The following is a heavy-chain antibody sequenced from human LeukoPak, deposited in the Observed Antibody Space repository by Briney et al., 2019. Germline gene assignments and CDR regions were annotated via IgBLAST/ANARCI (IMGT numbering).Heavy chain of an antibody. CDR2: INPHSGGT. CDR1: GYTFTGYY. V-gene: IGHV1-2*02. Sequence: GAAVKVSCKASGYTFTGYYIHWVRQAPGQGLEWMGWINPHSGGTNYAQKFQGGVIMTRDTSITTAYMELSRLRSDDTAVYYCARSRLNYYGSGSPFDYWGQGTLVTVSS. J-gene: IGHJ4*02. D-gene: IGHD3-10*01. CDR3: ARSRLNYYGSGSPFDY.